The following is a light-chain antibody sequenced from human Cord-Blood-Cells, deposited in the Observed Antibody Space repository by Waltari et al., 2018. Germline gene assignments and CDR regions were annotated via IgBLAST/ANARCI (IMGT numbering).Light chain of an antibody. J-gene: IGKJ1*01. CDR2: KAS. CDR3: QQYKSYSWT. V-gene: IGKV1-5*03. CDR1: QSFSSW. Sequence: DIQMTQSPSPLSASVGDRVTITCRASQSFSSWFDWYQQKPGKAPKLLIYKASSLESGVPSRFSGSGSGTEFTLTISSLQPDDFATYYCQQYKSYSWTFGQGTKVEIK.